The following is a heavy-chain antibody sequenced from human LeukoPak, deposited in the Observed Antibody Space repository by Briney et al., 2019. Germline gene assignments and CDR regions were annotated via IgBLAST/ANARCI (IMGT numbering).Heavy chain of an antibody. D-gene: IGHD1-26*01. V-gene: IGHV1-18*01. CDR3: ARVDGATWDYYYYMDV. CDR2: ISAYNGNT. J-gene: IGHJ6*03. CDR1: GYTFTSYG. Sequence: GASVKVSCKASGYTFTSYGISWVRQAPGQGLEWVGWISAYNGNTNYAQKLQGRVTMTTDTSTSTAYMELRSLRSDDTAVYYCARVDGATWDYYYYMDVWGKGTTVTVSS.